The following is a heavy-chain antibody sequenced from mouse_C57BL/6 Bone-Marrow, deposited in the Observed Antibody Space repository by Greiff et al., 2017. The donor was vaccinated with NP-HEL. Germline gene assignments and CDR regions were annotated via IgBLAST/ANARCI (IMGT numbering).Heavy chain of an antibody. CDR3: ARDLAWFAY. Sequence: EVKLVESGGGLVKPGGSLKLSCAASGFTFSSYAMSWVRQTPEKRLEWVATISDGGSYTYYPDNVKGRFTISRDNAKNNLYLHMSHLKSEDTAMYYCARDLAWFAYWGQGTLVTVSA. J-gene: IGHJ3*01. CDR1: GFTFSSYA. CDR2: ISDGGSYT. V-gene: IGHV5-4*01.